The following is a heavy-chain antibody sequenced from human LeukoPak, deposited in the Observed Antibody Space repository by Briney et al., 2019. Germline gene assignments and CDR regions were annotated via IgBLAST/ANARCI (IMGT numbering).Heavy chain of an antibody. V-gene: IGHV1-69*06. Sequence: SVKVSCKASGGTFSSYAISWVRQAPGQGLEWMGGIIPIFGTANYAQKFQGRVTITADKSTSTAYMELSSLRSEDTAVYYCARVSYGYGDHAQYYYYYYMDVWGKGTTVTVSS. CDR3: ARVSYGYGDHAQYYYYYYMDV. CDR1: GGTFSSYA. J-gene: IGHJ6*03. D-gene: IGHD4-17*01. CDR2: IIPIFGTA.